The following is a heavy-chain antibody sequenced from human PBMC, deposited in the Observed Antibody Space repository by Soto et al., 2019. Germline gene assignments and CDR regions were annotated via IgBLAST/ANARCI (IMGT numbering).Heavy chain of an antibody. CDR2: IRGSGSNT. D-gene: IGHD3-10*01. Sequence: PGGSLRLSCAASGFTFSSYAMSWVRQAPGKGLEWVSAIRGSGSNTYYADSVKGRFTISRDNSKNTLFLQMNGLRVEDTAVYYCAKDSAKIWSFDSWGQGTLVTVSS. J-gene: IGHJ4*02. CDR3: AKDSAKIWSFDS. V-gene: IGHV3-23*01. CDR1: GFTFSSYA.